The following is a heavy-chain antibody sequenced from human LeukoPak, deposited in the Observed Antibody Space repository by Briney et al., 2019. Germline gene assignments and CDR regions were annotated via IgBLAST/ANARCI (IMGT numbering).Heavy chain of an antibody. CDR2: IYYSGST. Sequence: PSETLSLTCTVSGGSISSSSYYWGWIRQPPGKGLEWIGSIYYSGSTYYNPSLKSRVTISVDTSKNQFSLKLSSVTAADTAVYYCARGGYDFWSGYTDWFDPWGQGTLVTVSS. CDR1: GGSISSSSYY. D-gene: IGHD3-3*01. CDR3: ARGGYDFWSGYTDWFDP. V-gene: IGHV4-39*07. J-gene: IGHJ5*02.